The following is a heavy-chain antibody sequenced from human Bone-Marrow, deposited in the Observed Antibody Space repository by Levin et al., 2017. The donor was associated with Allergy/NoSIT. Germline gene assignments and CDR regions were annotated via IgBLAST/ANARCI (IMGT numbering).Heavy chain of an antibody. V-gene: IGHV1-2*06. CDR3: TTTLRTDTGNFDY. CDR1: GYTFTGYY. J-gene: IGHJ4*02. Sequence: GESLKISCKTSGYTFTGYYLHWVRQAPGQGLEWMGRIDPNSGAANYLQNFQGRVTITRDTSISTAYMEVRGLRSDDTAMYYCTTTLRTDTGNFDYWGQGTLVTVSS. D-gene: IGHD4-17*01. CDR2: IDPNSGAA.